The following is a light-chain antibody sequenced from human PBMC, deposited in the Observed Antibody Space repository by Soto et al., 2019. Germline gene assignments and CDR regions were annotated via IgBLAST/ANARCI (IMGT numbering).Light chain of an antibody. CDR1: QSVSSSF. CDR3: QQYGNSPWT. CDR2: GAS. Sequence: PGERATLSCRASQSVSSSFLAWYQQKPGQAPRLLIYGASSRATGIPDRFSGSGSGTDFTLTISRLEPEDFAVYYCQQYGNSPWTFGQGTKVEI. V-gene: IGKV3-20*01. J-gene: IGKJ1*01.